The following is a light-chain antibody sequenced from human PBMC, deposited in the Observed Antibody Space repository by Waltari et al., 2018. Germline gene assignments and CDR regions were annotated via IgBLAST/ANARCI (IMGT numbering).Light chain of an antibody. Sequence: EIVMTQSPATLSVSPGGRATLSCRTSRSVSSNLAWYQQKAGQAPRLLIYGASTRATGIPARFSGSGSGTEFTLTISSLQSEDFAVYYCQQYSNWPPLTFGGGTKVEIK. CDR3: QQYSNWPPLT. V-gene: IGKV3-15*01. CDR1: RSVSSN. J-gene: IGKJ4*01. CDR2: GAS.